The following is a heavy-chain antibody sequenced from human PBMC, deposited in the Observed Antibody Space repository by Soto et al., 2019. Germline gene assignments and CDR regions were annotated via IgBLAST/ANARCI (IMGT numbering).Heavy chain of an antibody. D-gene: IGHD3-22*01. CDR3: VREKVTMIVGFYYFDY. CDR2: IYAGGKT. J-gene: IGHJ4*02. CDR1: GFTVSSNY. Sequence: GGSLRLSCAASGFTVSSNYMSWVRQAPGKGLEWVSVIYAGGKTHYADSVEGRFTISRDNSNNMLYLQMNSLRAEDTAVYYCVREKVTMIVGFYYFDYWGQGTRVTVSS. V-gene: IGHV3-66*01.